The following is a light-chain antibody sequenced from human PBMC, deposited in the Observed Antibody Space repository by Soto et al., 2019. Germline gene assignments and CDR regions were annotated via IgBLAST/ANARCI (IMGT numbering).Light chain of an antibody. V-gene: IGKV1-39*01. CDR2: GAS. J-gene: IGKJ2*01. Sequence: IQLTQSPSPLSASVGDRVTVTCRASQSINIYLNWYQQKPGKAPTLLIYGASTLQSGVPSRFSGGGSRTDFTLTISSLQTEDFATYYCQQSYRSPYTFGQGTKLEI. CDR3: QQSYRSPYT. CDR1: QSINIY.